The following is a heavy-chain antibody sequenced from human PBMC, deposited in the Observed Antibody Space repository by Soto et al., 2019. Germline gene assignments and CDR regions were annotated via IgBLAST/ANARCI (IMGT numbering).Heavy chain of an antibody. V-gene: IGHV1-69*13. CDR3: ARVGPGYSYGPAHFDY. J-gene: IGHJ4*02. Sequence: SVKVSCKASGGAFSIYAISWVRQAPGQGIEWMGGIIPIFGTANYAQKFQGRVTITADESTSTAYMELSSLRSEDTALYYCARVGPGYSYGPAHFDYWGQGTLVTVSS. D-gene: IGHD5-18*01. CDR2: IIPIFGTA. CDR1: GGAFSIYA.